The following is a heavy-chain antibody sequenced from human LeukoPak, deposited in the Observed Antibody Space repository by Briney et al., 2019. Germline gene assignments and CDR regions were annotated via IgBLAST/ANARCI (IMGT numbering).Heavy chain of an antibody. V-gene: IGHV1-2*04. CDR2: INPNSGGT. D-gene: IGHD3-3*01. CDR3: ARVSSYAIFGVVITSPLNYYYYYGMDV. Sequence: EASVKVSCKASGHTFTGYYMHWVRQAPGQGLEWMGWINPNSGGTNYAQKFQGWVTMTRDTSISTAYMELSRLRSDDTAVYYCARVSSYAIFGVVITSPLNYYYYYGMDVWGQGTTVTVSS. CDR1: GHTFTGYY. J-gene: IGHJ6*02.